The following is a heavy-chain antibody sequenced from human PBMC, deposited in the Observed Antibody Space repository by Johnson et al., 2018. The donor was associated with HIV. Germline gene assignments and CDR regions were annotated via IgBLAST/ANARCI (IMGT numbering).Heavy chain of an antibody. CDR2: ISSDESNK. CDR3: ATSTASDAFDI. V-gene: IGHV3-30*04. CDR1: GFTFSNYA. D-gene: IGHD1-1*01. J-gene: IGHJ3*02. Sequence: QVQLVESGGGVVHPGRSLRLSCAASGFTFSNYAMHWVRQAPGKGLEWVAIISSDESNKYYADAVKGRFTISRDNSKNTLYLQMNSLRAEDTAVYYCATSTASDAFDIWGQGTMVTVS.